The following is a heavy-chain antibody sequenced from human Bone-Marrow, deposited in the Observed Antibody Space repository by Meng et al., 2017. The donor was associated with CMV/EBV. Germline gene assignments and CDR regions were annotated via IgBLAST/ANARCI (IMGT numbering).Heavy chain of an antibody. J-gene: IGHJ6*02. CDR3: ARHYYYYGMDV. V-gene: IGHV4-39*01. CDR2: IYYSGST. Sequence: SETLSLTFTVSGGSISSSSYDWGWIRQPPGKGLEWIGSIYYSGSTYYNPSLKSRVTISVDTSKNQFCLKLSSVTAADTAVYYCARHYYYYGMDVWGQGTTVTVSS. CDR1: GGSISSSSYD.